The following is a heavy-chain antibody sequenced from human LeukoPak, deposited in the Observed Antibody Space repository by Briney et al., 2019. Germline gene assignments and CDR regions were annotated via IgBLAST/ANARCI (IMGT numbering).Heavy chain of an antibody. CDR1: GFTFSSYA. Sequence: GGSLRLSCAASGFTFSSYAMSWVRQAPGKGLEWVAHIEYDGINTYYADSVKGRFTVSRDNSKNTLYLQMNSLRAEDTALYYCARDLSGGWSLDYWGQGTLVTVSS. V-gene: IGHV3-30*04. D-gene: IGHD6-19*01. CDR2: IEYDGINT. J-gene: IGHJ4*02. CDR3: ARDLSGGWSLDY.